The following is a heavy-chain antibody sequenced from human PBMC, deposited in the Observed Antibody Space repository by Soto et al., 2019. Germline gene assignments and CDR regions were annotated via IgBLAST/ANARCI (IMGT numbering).Heavy chain of an antibody. Sequence: GASVKVSCKASGYTFTSYYMHWARQAPGQGLEWMGIISPSGGSTTYAQKFQGRVRMTRDTSTSTVYMELSSLRSEDTAVYYCARVYCSGGGCYGIDYWGQGTLVTVSS. J-gene: IGHJ4*02. CDR3: ARVYCSGGGCYGIDY. CDR2: ISPSGGST. V-gene: IGHV1-46*01. D-gene: IGHD2-15*01. CDR1: GYTFTSYY.